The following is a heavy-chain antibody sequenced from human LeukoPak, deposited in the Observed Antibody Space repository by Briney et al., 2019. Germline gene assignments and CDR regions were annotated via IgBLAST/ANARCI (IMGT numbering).Heavy chain of an antibody. J-gene: IGHJ6*02. CDR3: ARAGYSSPKSGMDV. D-gene: IGHD6-13*01. Sequence: QTGGSLSLSCAASGFTFSSYAMHWVRQAPGKGLEWVAVISYDGSNKYYADSVKGRFTISRDNSKNTLYLQMNSLRAEDTAVYYCARAGYSSPKSGMDVWGQGTTVTVSS. CDR2: ISYDGSNK. CDR1: GFTFSSYA. V-gene: IGHV3-30-3*01.